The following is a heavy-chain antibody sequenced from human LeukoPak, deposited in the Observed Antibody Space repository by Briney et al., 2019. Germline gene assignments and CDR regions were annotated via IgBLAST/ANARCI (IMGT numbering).Heavy chain of an antibody. V-gene: IGHV3-48*02. CDR2: VSYSGTTT. D-gene: IGHD5-24*01. J-gene: IGHJ4*02. CDR1: GLTFTSYS. Sequence: GGSLRLSCAASGLTFTSYSVNWLRQAPGKGLEWVSYVSYSGTTTYYADSVKGRFTISRDNGKNSVSLQMDSLRDEDTAVYFCARADRDGYKRFLDWGQGTLVTVSS. CDR3: ARADRDGYKRFLD.